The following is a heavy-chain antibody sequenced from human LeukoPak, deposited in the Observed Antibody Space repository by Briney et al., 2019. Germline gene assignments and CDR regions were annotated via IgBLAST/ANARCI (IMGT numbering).Heavy chain of an antibody. CDR3: TRRFPDYDILTVDAFDI. CDR1: GFTFGDYA. Sequence: GGSLRLSCTASGFTFGDYAMSWVRQAPGKGLEWVANIKHDGTDKYYVDSVKGRFTISRDNAKNSLFLQMNSLRAEDTAVYYCTRRFPDYDILTVDAFDIWGQGTMVTVSS. CDR2: IKHDGTDK. D-gene: IGHD3-9*01. V-gene: IGHV3-7*03. J-gene: IGHJ3*02.